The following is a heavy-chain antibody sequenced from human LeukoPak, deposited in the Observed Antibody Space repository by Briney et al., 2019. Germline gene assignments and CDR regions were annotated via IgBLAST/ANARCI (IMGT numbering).Heavy chain of an antibody. Sequence: PGGSLRLSCAASGFTFSSYGMSWVRQAPGKGLEWVSAIGGSGGFTDYTDSMKGRFTISRDNSKNTLYLEMNSLRAENTAVFYCAKDGRIGAAGNWGLDYWGQGTLVTVSS. CDR2: IGGSGGFT. CDR1: GFTFSSYG. D-gene: IGHD6-13*01. J-gene: IGHJ4*02. CDR3: AKDGRIGAAGNWGLDY. V-gene: IGHV3-23*01.